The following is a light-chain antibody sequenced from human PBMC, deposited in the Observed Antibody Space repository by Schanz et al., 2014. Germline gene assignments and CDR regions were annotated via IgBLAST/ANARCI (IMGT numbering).Light chain of an antibody. Sequence: QSALTQPASVSGSPGQSITISCTGTSSDVGGYNDVSWYQQHPGKAPKLMIYDVSNRPSGVSNRFSGSKSGNTASLTISGLQAEDEADYYCCSYAGRYTWVFGGGTKLTVL. CDR2: DVS. CDR3: CSYAGRYTWV. V-gene: IGLV2-14*01. CDR1: SSDVGGYND. J-gene: IGLJ3*02.